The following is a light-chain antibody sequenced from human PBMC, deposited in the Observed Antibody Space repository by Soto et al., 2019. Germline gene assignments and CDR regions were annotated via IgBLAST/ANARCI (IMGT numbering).Light chain of an antibody. J-gene: IGLJ2*01. CDR2: LDSDGSH. CDR1: SGHSSYA. V-gene: IGLV4-69*01. Sequence: QSVLTQSPSASASLGASDKLTCTLSSGHSSYAIAWHQQQPEKGPRSLMKLDSDGSHTKGDAIPDRFLGSSSGAERYLTISSLQSEDEADYYCQTWGTGIHVVFDGGTKLTVL. CDR3: QTWGTGIHVV.